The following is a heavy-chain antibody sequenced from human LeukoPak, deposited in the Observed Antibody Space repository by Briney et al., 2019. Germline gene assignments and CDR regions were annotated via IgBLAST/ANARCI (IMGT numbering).Heavy chain of an antibody. CDR2: ISSNGGST. CDR1: GFTFSTYA. CDR3: LKVTNYSSGY. D-gene: IGHD6-25*01. J-gene: IGHJ4*02. Sequence: SGGSLILSCSASGFTFSTYAIHWGRQARGKGLESVSTISSNGGSTYYADSVKGRFTISRDNSMNTLYLQMSSLTAEDTAVYYCLKVTNYSSGYWGQGTLVTVSS. V-gene: IGHV3-64D*09.